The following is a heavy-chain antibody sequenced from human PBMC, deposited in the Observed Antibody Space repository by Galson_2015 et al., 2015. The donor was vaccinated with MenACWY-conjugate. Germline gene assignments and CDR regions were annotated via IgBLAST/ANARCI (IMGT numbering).Heavy chain of an antibody. CDR2: IYWDDDK. Sequence: VGVGWIRQPPGKALEWLALIYWDDDKRYSPSLRSRLTITKDTSKNHVVLTMTNMDPVDTATYYCSRTGATPGDYWGQGTLVIVSS. CDR3: SRTGATPGDY. J-gene: IGHJ4*02. D-gene: IGHD2-15*01. V-gene: IGHV2-5*02. CDR1: VG.